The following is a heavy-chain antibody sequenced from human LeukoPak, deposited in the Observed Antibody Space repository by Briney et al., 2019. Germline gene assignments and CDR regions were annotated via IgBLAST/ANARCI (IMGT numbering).Heavy chain of an antibody. CDR3: ARGLEAAGATDY. J-gene: IGHJ4*02. D-gene: IGHD1-26*01. Sequence: SVSVSSTASGYTFTIYYMHRVPHAPGQALEWMGIINPSGGSTSYTQKSQGRVTMTRDTSTSTVYMELSSLRSEDTAVYYCARGLEAAGATDYWGQGTLVTVSS. CDR2: INPSGGST. CDR1: GYTFTIYY. V-gene: IGHV1-46*01.